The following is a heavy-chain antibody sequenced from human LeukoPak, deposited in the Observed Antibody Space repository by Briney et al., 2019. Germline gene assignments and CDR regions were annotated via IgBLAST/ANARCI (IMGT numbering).Heavy chain of an antibody. CDR3: ARDSVLYGSGSWTDY. D-gene: IGHD3-10*01. CDR2: ISYDGSNK. J-gene: IGHJ4*02. CDR1: GFTFSSYA. V-gene: IGHV3-30-3*01. Sequence: GRSLRLSCAASGFTFSSYAMHWVRQAPGKGLEWVAVISYDGSNKYYADSVKGRFTISRDNSKNTLYLQMNSLRAEDTAVYYCARDSVLYGSGSWTDYWGQGTLVTVSS.